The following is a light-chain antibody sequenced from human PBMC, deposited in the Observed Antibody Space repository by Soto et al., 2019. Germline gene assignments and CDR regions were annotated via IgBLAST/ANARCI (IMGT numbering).Light chain of an antibody. V-gene: IGKV1-5*01. CDR2: DAS. CDR3: QQYNSYSSWT. J-gene: IGKJ1*01. Sequence: DIQMTQSPSTLSAAVGDRVTITCRASQSLNSLLAWYQQKPGRAPKLLIYDASTLESGVPSRFSGSGSGTEFTITISSLQTDDFATYYCQQYNSYSSWTFGQGTKVDIK. CDR1: QSLNSL.